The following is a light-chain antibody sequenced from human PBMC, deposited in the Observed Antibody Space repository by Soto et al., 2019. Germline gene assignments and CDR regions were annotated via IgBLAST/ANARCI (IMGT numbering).Light chain of an antibody. CDR1: SSNIGSNY. J-gene: IGLJ3*02. CDR3: AAWDDRLRGVV. CDR2: RDN. V-gene: IGLV1-47*01. Sequence: QPVLTQPPSASGTPGQRVIISCSGSSSNIGSNYVYWYQQLPGRAPRVLMYRDNQRPSGVPDRFSGSKSGTSASLAISGLRADDEADFYCAAWDDRLRGVVFGGGTKVTVL.